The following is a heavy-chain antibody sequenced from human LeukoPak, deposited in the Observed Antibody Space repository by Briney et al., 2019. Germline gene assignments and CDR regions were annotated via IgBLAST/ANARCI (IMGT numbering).Heavy chain of an antibody. D-gene: IGHD1-26*01. CDR2: ISAYNGNT. J-gene: IGHJ4*02. Sequence: GASVKVSCKASGYTFTSYGISWVRRAPGQGLEWMGWISAYNGNTNYAQKLQGRVTMTTDTSTSTAYMELRSLRSDDTAVYYCARDPWGTVVGATGFDYWGQGTLVTVSS. CDR3: ARDPWGTVVGATGFDY. CDR1: GYTFTSYG. V-gene: IGHV1-18*01.